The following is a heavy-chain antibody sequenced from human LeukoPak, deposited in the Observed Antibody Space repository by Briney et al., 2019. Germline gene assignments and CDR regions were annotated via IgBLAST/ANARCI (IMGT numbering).Heavy chain of an antibody. Sequence: SETLSLTCTVSGGSISSYYWSWIRQPPGKGLEWIGYIYYSGSTNYNPSLKSRVTISVDTSKNQFSLKLSSVTAADTAVYYCARGSYDGGADAFDIWGQGTMVTVSS. CDR1: GGSISSYY. CDR3: ARGSYDGGADAFDI. CDR2: IYYSGST. D-gene: IGHD3-22*01. V-gene: IGHV4-59*01. J-gene: IGHJ3*02.